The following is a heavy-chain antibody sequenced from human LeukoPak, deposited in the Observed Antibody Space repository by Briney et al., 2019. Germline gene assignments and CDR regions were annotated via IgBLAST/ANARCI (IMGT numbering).Heavy chain of an antibody. Sequence: GGSLRLSCAASGFTFSSYSMNWVRQAPGKGLEWVSSISSSSYIYYADSVKGRFTISRDNAKNSLYLQMNSLRAEDTAVYYCASGRDFWSGLFDYWGQGTLVTVSS. J-gene: IGHJ4*02. CDR2: ISSSSYI. CDR3: ASGRDFWSGLFDY. D-gene: IGHD3-3*01. CDR1: GFTFSSYS. V-gene: IGHV3-21*01.